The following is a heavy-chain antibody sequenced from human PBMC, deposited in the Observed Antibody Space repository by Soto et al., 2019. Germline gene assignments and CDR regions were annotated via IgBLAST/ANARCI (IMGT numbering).Heavy chain of an antibody. D-gene: IGHD5-18*01. CDR3: AKLGGYSYNFDY. J-gene: IGHJ4*02. CDR2: ISTSSSYI. CDR1: GFTFTSYS. Sequence: GGSLRLSCAASGFTFTSYSMNWVRQAPGKGLEWVSSISTSSSYIYYADSVKGRFTISRDNAKNSLYLQMNSLRAEDTAAYYCAKLGGYSYNFDYWGQGTLVTVSS. V-gene: IGHV3-21*01.